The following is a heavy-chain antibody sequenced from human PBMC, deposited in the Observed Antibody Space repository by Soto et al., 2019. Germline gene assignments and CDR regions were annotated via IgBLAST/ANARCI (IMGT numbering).Heavy chain of an antibody. Sequence: GETLKISCKGSGYSFTSYWISWVRQMPGKGLEWMGRINPSDSYTNYSPSFQGHVTISADKSISTAYLQWSSLKASDTAMYYCARHLRKYSNSEGLGGYYYYYGMDVWGQGTTVTVSS. V-gene: IGHV5-10-1*01. J-gene: IGHJ6*02. D-gene: IGHD6-6*01. CDR1: GYSFTSYW. CDR3: ARHLRKYSNSEGLGGYYYYYGMDV. CDR2: INPSDSYT.